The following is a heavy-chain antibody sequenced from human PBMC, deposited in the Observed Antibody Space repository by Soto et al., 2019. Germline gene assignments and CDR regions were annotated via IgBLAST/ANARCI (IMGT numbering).Heavy chain of an antibody. J-gene: IGHJ6*02. CDR2: IVVGSGNT. D-gene: IGHD3-22*01. Sequence: SVKVSCKASGFTFTSSAVQWVRQARGQRLEWIGWIVVGSGNTNYAQKFQERVTITRDMSTSTAYMELSSLRSEDTAVYYCAADYYDSSGSSGPLGDYYYYYGLDGWGQGTTVTVAS. CDR1: GFTFTSSA. V-gene: IGHV1-58*01. CDR3: AADYYDSSGSSGPLGDYYYYYGLDG.